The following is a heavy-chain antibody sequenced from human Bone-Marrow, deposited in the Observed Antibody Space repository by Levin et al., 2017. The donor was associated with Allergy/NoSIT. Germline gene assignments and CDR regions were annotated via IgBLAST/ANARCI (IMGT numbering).Heavy chain of an antibody. CDR2: IIPMFGTP. J-gene: IGHJ6*02. CDR1: GGTFSSHA. V-gene: IGHV1-69*13. Sequence: RASVKVSCKASGGTFSSHAISWVRQAPGQGLEWMGGIIPMFGTPNYAQKFQGRVTITADESTSTAYMELSSLRSEDTAVYYCARDYSGPVGSYAMDVWGQGTTVTVPS. CDR3: ARDYSGPVGSYAMDV. D-gene: IGHD4-23*01.